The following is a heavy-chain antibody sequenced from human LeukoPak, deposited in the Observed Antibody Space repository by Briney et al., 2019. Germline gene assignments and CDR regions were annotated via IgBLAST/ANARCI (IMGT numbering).Heavy chain of an antibody. CDR1: GFTFSSYG. CDR2: ISYDGSNK. J-gene: IGHJ4*02. D-gene: IGHD5-18*01. V-gene: IGHV3-30*18. CDR3: AKDSLLGYSYGSYYFDY. Sequence: PGGSLRLSCAASGFTFSSYGMHWVRQAPGKGLEWVAVISYDGSNKYYADSVKGRFTISRDNSKNTLYLQMNSLRAEDTAVYYCAKDSLLGYSYGSYYFDYWGQGTLVTVSS.